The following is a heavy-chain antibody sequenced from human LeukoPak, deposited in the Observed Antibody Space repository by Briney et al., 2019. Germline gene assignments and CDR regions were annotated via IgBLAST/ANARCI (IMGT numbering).Heavy chain of an antibody. V-gene: IGHV4-38-2*01. CDR2: IYHSGST. D-gene: IGHD2-2*01. Sequence: SETLSLTCAVSGYSISSGYYWGWIRQPPGKGLEWIGSIYHSGSTHYNPSLKSRVTISVDTSKNQFSLKLSSVTAADTAVYYCARLDSTSWIPSDYWGQGTLVTVSS. CDR3: ARLDSTSWIPSDY. CDR1: GYSISSGYY. J-gene: IGHJ4*02.